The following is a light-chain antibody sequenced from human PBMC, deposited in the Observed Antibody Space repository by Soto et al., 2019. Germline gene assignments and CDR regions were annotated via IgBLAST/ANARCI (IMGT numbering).Light chain of an antibody. CDR1: SSNIGSNT. Sequence: QSVLTQPPSASGTPGQRVTISCSGSSSNIGSNTVNWYQQLPGTAPKLLIYTNNQRPSGVPDRFSGSKSGTSASLAISGPQSGDEADYYCAAWDDSLNGVVFGGGTKLTVL. CDR3: AAWDDSLNGVV. V-gene: IGLV1-44*01. J-gene: IGLJ2*01. CDR2: TNN.